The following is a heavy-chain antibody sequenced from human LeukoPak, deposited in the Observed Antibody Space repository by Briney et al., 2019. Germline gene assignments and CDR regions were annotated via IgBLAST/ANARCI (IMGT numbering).Heavy chain of an antibody. CDR2: VNPNSGGT. V-gene: IGHV1-2*02. J-gene: IGHJ4*02. CDR1: GYTFTVYY. Sequence: ASVKVSCKASGYTFTVYYMHWVRQAPGQGLEWMGWVNPNSGGTNYAQKFQGRVTMTRDTSISTAYMELSRLRSDDTAVYYCARVRNYVSPLDHWGQGTLVTVSS. CDR3: ARVRNYVSPLDH. D-gene: IGHD1-7*01.